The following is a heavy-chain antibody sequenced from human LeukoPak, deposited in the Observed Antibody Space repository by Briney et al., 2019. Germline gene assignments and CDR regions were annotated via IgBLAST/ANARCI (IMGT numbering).Heavy chain of an antibody. J-gene: IGHJ5*02. Sequence: GASLRLSCAASGFTFSSYSMNWVRQAPGKGLEWVSSISSSSSYIYYADSVKGRFTISRDNAKNSLYLQMNSLRAEDTAVYYCARDLVFGERYNWFDPWGQGTLVTVSS. CDR1: GFTFSSYS. D-gene: IGHD3-10*01. CDR3: ARDLVFGERYNWFDP. CDR2: ISSSSSYI. V-gene: IGHV3-21*01.